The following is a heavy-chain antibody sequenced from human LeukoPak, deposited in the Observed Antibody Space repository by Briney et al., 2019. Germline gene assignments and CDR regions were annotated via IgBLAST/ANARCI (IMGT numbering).Heavy chain of an antibody. Sequence: PSETLSLTCTVSGGSISSGDYYWSWIRQPPGKGLEWIGYIYYGGSTYYNPSLKSRVTISVDTSKNQFSLKLSSVTAADTAVYYCASLVAATPGWFDPWGQGTLVTVSS. D-gene: IGHD2-15*01. CDR1: GGSISSGDYY. CDR3: ASLVAATPGWFDP. CDR2: IYYGGST. J-gene: IGHJ5*02. V-gene: IGHV4-30-4*08.